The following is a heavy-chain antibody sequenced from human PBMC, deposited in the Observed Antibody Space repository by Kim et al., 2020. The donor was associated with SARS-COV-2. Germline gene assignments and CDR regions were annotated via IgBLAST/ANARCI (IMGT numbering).Heavy chain of an antibody. Sequence: GGSLRLSCAASGFTFSSYAMSWVRQAPGKGLEWVSAISGSGGSTYYADSVKGRFTISRDNSKNTLYLQMNSLRAEDTAVYYCAKVKVPRIAVAKDAFDIWGQGTMVTVSS. J-gene: IGHJ3*02. D-gene: IGHD6-19*01. CDR3: AKVKVPRIAVAKDAFDI. CDR1: GFTFSSYA. V-gene: IGHV3-23*01. CDR2: ISGSGGST.